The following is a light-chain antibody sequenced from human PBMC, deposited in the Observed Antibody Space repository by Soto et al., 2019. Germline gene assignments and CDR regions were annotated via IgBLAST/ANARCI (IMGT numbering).Light chain of an antibody. J-gene: IGKJ1*01. V-gene: IGKV1-5*01. CDR1: QSISSW. Sequence: DIQMTQSPSTVSGSVGDRVSITGRASQSISSWLAWYQQKPGKAPNLLIYDASSLESGVPSRFSGSGSGTEFTLTISSLQPDDFATYYCQQYNSYSTFGQGTKVDIK. CDR3: QQYNSYST. CDR2: DAS.